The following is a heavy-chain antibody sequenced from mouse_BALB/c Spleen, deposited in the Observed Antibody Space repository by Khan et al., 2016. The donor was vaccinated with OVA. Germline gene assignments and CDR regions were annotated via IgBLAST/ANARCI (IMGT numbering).Heavy chain of an antibody. Sequence: EVQLQESGPSLVKPSQTLSLTCSVTGDSITSGYWNWIRKFPGNKLEYMGYISYSGSTYYNPSLKSRISITRDTSKNQCYLQLNSVTTEDTATYYCAGTSYYGNYYLDYWGQGTTLTVSS. D-gene: IGHD2-10*01. CDR2: ISYSGST. CDR3: AGTSYYGNYYLDY. J-gene: IGHJ2*01. V-gene: IGHV3-8*02. CDR1: GDSITSGY.